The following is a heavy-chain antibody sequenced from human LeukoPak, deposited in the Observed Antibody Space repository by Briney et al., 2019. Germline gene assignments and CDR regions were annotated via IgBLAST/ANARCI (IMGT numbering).Heavy chain of an antibody. V-gene: IGHV3-21*01. CDR2: ISSSSSYI. D-gene: IGHD3-22*01. Sequence: GGSLRLSCAASGFTFSSYSMNWVRQAPGKGLEWVSSISSSSSYIYYADSVKGRFTISRDNAKNSLYLQMNSLRAEDTAVYYCASGTLYYDSSGSDYWGQGTLVTVSS. CDR1: GFTFSSYS. J-gene: IGHJ4*02. CDR3: ASGTLYYDSSGSDY.